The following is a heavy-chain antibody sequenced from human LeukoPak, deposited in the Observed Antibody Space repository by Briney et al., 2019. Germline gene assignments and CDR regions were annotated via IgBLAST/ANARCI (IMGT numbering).Heavy chain of an antibody. J-gene: IGHJ4*02. V-gene: IGHV1-2*06. CDR2: INPNSGGT. D-gene: IGHD4-17*01. Sequence: ASVKVSCKAPGYTFTGYYMHWVRQAPGQGLEWMGRINPNSGGTNHAQKFQGRVTMTRDTSISTAYMELSRLRSDDTAVYYCAVNDYGDYVPSNWGQGTLVTVSS. CDR3: AVNDYGDYVPSN. CDR1: GYTFTGYY.